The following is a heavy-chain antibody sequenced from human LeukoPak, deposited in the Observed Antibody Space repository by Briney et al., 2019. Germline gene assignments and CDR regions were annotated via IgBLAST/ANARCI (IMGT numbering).Heavy chain of an antibody. J-gene: IGHJ4*02. CDR1: GFTFTSSA. Sequence: SVNVSCKASGFTFTSSAVQWVRQARGQRLEWIGWIVVGSGNTNYAQKFQERVTITRDMSTSTAFMELSSLRSEDTAVYYCAADHKLRIFDGIVSFDYWGQGTLVTVSS. CDR2: IVVGSGNT. CDR3: AADHKLRIFDGIVSFDY. D-gene: IGHD1-26*01. V-gene: IGHV1-58*01.